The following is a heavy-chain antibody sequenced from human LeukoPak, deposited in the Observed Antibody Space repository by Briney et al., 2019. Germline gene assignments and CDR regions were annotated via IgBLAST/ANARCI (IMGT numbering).Heavy chain of an antibody. CDR2: FDPEDGET. J-gene: IGHJ6*02. V-gene: IGHV1-24*01. CDR1: GYTLTELS. CDR3: ATDPGPAANPQHQYYYYGMDV. D-gene: IGHD2-2*01. Sequence: GASVTVSCKVSGYTLTELSMHWVRQAPGKGLEWMGGFDPEDGETIYAQKFQGRVTMTEDTSTDTAYMELSSLRSEDTAVYYCATDPGPAANPQHQYYYYGMDVWGQGTTVTVSS.